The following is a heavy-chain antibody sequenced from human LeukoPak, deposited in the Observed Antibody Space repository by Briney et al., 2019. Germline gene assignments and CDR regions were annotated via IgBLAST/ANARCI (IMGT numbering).Heavy chain of an antibody. CDR2: IYPGDSET. Sequence: GESLKISCKGSGYSFTSYWISWVRQMPGKGLEWMGIIYPGDSETRYSPSFQGQVTISADKSISTAYLQWSSLKASDTGMYYCARGDSSTWYEYWGQGTLVTVSS. CDR3: ARGDSSTWYEY. J-gene: IGHJ4*02. V-gene: IGHV5-51*01. CDR1: GYSFTSYW. D-gene: IGHD6-13*01.